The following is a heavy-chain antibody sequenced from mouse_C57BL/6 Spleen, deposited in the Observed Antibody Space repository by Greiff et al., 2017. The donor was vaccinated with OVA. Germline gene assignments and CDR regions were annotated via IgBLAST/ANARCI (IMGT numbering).Heavy chain of an antibody. Sequence: QVQLKQSGPELVKPGASVKISCKASGYAFSSSWLNWVKQRPGKGLEWIGRIYPGDGDTNYNGKFKGKATLTADKSSSTAYMQLSSLTSEDSAVYFCARERDGYPYYFDYWGQGTTLTVSS. J-gene: IGHJ2*01. CDR1: GYAFSSSW. D-gene: IGHD2-3*01. CDR2: IYPGDGDT. V-gene: IGHV1-82*01. CDR3: ARERDGYPYYFDY.